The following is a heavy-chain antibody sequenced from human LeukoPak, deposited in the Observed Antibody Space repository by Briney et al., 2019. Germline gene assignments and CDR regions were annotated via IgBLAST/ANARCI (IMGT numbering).Heavy chain of an antibody. Sequence: SETLSLTCTVSGGSISSYYWSWIRQPPEKGLEWIGYIYYSGSTNYNPSLKSRVTISVDTSKNQFSLKLSSVTAADTAVYYCARDKSSSFDYWGQGTLVTVSS. V-gene: IGHV4-59*01. CDR1: GGSISSYY. D-gene: IGHD6-6*01. CDR2: IYYSGST. CDR3: ARDKSSSFDY. J-gene: IGHJ4*02.